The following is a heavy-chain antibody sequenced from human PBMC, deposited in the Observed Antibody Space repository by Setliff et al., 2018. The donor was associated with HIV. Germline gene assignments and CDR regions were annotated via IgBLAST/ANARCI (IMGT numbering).Heavy chain of an antibody. CDR2: IHISGAT. Sequence: SETLSLTCTISGDSTTSSHWSWIRQPPGKGLEWIGYIHISGATSNNPSLERRVTISLDMSKNQFSLKLTSVTAADAAMYYCARYSGTFTRYFDPWGPGTLVTVSS. CDR3: ARYSGTFTRYFDP. D-gene: IGHD1-26*01. CDR1: GDSTTSSH. J-gene: IGHJ5*02. V-gene: IGHV4-4*09.